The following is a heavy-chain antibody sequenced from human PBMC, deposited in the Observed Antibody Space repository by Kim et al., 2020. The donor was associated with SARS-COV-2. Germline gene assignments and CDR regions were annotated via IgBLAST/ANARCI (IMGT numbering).Heavy chain of an antibody. CDR2: ISYDGSNK. D-gene: IGHD6-6*01. J-gene: IGHJ6*03. Sequence: GGSLRLSCAASGFTFSSYAMHWVRQAPGKGLEWVAVISYDGSNKYYADSVKGRFTISRDNSKNTLYLQMNSLRAEDTAVYYCARGRASSGFSYMDVWGKGTTVTVSS. CDR3: ARGRASSGFSYMDV. V-gene: IGHV3-30-3*01. CDR1: GFTFSSYA.